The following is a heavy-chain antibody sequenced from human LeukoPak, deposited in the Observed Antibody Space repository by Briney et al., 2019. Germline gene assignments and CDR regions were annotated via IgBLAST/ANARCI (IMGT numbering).Heavy chain of an antibody. D-gene: IGHD6-13*01. V-gene: IGHV3-7*01. CDR2: IKQDGSEK. CDR1: GFTFSSYW. J-gene: IGHJ3*02. CDR3: ARGRRRWYPLTQWAAFDI. Sequence: PGGSLRLSSAASGFTFSSYWMSWVRQAPGKGLEWVANIKQDGSEKYYVDSVKGRFTISRDNAKNSLYLQMNSLRAEDTAVYYCARGRRRWYPLTQWAAFDIWGQGTMVTVSS.